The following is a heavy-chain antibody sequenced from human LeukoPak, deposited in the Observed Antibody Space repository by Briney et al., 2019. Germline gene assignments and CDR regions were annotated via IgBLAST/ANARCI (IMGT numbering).Heavy chain of an antibody. J-gene: IGHJ6*02. CDR3: ASWVAVADDYYYYGMDV. V-gene: IGHV1-69*04. Sequence: GASVKVSCKASGGTFSSYAISWVRQAPGRGLEWMGRIIPILGIANYAQKFQGRVTITADKSTSTAYMELSSLRSEDTAVYYCASWVAVADDYYYYGMDVWGQGTTVTVSS. CDR1: GGTFSSYA. CDR2: IIPILGIA. D-gene: IGHD6-19*01.